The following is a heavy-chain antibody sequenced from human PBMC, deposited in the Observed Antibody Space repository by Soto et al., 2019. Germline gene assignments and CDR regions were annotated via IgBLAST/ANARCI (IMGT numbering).Heavy chain of an antibody. D-gene: IGHD2-15*01. J-gene: IGHJ4*02. CDR3: ARDSVYCSGDSCYPFDY. CDR2: ISAYNGNT. V-gene: IGHV1-18*01. Sequence: QVQLVQSGAEVKKPGASVKVSCKASGYTFTTYGISWVRHAPGQGLEWMGWISAYNGNTNSAQKLQGRVTMTTDTSTSTAYMELRSLRSDDTAVYYCARDSVYCSGDSCYPFDYWGQGTLVTVSS. CDR1: GYTFTTYG.